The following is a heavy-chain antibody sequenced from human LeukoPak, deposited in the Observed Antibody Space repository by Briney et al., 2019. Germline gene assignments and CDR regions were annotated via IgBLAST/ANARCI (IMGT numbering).Heavy chain of an antibody. D-gene: IGHD6-13*01. V-gene: IGHV3-30*07. Sequence: GRSLRLSCAASGFTFSSYAMHWVRQAPGKGLEWVAVISYDGSNKYYADSVKGRFTISRDNSKNTLYLQMNSLRAEDTAVYYCAKPPGSGSSWYFFDYWGQGTLVTVSS. CDR1: GFTFSSYA. CDR2: ISYDGSNK. J-gene: IGHJ4*02. CDR3: AKPPGSGSSWYFFDY.